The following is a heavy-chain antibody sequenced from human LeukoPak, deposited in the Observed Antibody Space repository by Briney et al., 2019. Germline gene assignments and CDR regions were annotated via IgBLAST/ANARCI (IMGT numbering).Heavy chain of an antibody. Sequence: PGGSLRLSCAASGFTFSSYGMSWVRQAPGKGLEWVSAISGSGGTTYYADSVKGRFTISRDNSKNTLYLQMNSLRAEDTAVYYCAKDSSGYYYAGDAFDIWGQGTMVTVSS. CDR3: AKDSSGYYYAGDAFDI. J-gene: IGHJ3*02. D-gene: IGHD3-22*01. CDR2: ISGSGGTT. CDR1: GFTFSSYG. V-gene: IGHV3-23*01.